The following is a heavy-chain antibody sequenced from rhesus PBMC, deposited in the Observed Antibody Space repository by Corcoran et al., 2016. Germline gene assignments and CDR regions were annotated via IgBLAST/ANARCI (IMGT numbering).Heavy chain of an antibody. CDR1: GGSISSSY. D-gene: IGHD6-31*01. CDR2: IGGSSGTT. V-gene: IGHV4-169*02. J-gene: IGHJ4*01. Sequence: QLQLQESGPGLVKPSETLSLTCAVSGGSISSSYWSWIRQAPGKGLGGIGYIGGSSGTTNDNPSRKSRVTLSVEPSKNQLSLKLSSVTAADTAVYYCARDRTIAAAGNFWGQGVLVTVSS. CDR3: ARDRTIAAAGNF.